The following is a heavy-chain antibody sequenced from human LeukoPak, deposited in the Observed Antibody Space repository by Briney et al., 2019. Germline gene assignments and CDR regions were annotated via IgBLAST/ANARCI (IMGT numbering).Heavy chain of an antibody. CDR3: ARAEGGPATAIY. V-gene: IGHV3-21*05. CDR1: GFTFSSHS. J-gene: IGHJ4*02. CDR2: ISTGSSYT. D-gene: IGHD2-21*02. Sequence: GGSLRLSCAASGFTFSSHSMNWVRQAPGRGLEWVSYISTGSSYTNYADSVKGRFTISRDNAKNSLYLQMNSLRAEDTALYYCARAEGGPATAIYWGQGTLVTVSS.